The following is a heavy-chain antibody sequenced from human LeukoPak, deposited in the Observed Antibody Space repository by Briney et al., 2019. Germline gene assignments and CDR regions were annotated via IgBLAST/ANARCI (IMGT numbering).Heavy chain of an antibody. D-gene: IGHD6-19*01. Sequence: PGGSLRLSCSASGFTVSSDYMSWVRQAPGKGLAWLSVIYSGGSTYYADSVKGRFTISRDNSKNTVYLQMNSLRVEDTAVYYCAKDQWNPDYWGQGTLVIVSS. J-gene: IGHJ4*02. CDR2: IYSGGST. V-gene: IGHV3-66*01. CDR1: GFTVSSDY. CDR3: AKDQWNPDY.